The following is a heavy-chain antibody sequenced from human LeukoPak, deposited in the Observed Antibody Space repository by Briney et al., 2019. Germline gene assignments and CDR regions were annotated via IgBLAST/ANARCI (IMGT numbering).Heavy chain of an antibody. Sequence: TLSLTCAVSGGSISSGGYSWRWIRQPPGKGLEWIGYIYHSGSTYYNPSLKSRVTISVDRSKNQFSLKLSSVTAADTAVYYCARAYWGRNNWFDPWGQGTLVTVSS. D-gene: IGHD3-16*01. CDR1: GGSISSGGYS. J-gene: IGHJ5*02. CDR2: IYHSGST. V-gene: IGHV4-30-2*01. CDR3: ARAYWGRNNWFDP.